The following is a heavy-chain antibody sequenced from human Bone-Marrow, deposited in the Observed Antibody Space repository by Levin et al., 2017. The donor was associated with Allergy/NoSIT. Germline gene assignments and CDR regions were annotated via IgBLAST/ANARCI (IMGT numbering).Heavy chain of an antibody. Sequence: SETLSLTCAVYGGSFSDDQWSWIRQSPGKGLEWLGEINHSGSTNYNPSLKSRVTLSLDTPKNQFSLNLSSVTAADTAVYYCARVSKNYYYYYMDVWGKGTTVTVSS. V-gene: IGHV4-34*01. CDR3: ARVSKNYYYYYMDV. CDR1: GGSFSDDQ. CDR2: INHSGST. J-gene: IGHJ6*03.